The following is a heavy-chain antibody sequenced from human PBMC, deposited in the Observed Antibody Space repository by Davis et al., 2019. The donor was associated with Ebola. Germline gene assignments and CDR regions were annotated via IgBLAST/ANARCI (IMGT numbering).Heavy chain of an antibody. D-gene: IGHD2-21*01. J-gene: IGHJ4*02. CDR1: GFTFSDYY. Sequence: GESPKIPCAASGFTFSDYYMNWIRQAPGKGLECISYISPSGSSIYYADSVKGRFTISRDNAKSSLYLQMNGLRAEDTAVYYCARGCGEECTLWGLGTLVTVSS. CDR3: ARGCGEECTL. CDR2: ISPSGSSI. V-gene: IGHV3-11*04.